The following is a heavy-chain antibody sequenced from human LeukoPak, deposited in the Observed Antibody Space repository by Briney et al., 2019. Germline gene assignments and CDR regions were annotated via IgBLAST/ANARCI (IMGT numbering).Heavy chain of an antibody. CDR3: AKSDDYPYYFDY. Sequence: GGSLRLSCAASGFTVSSNYMSWVRQAPGKGLEWVSVIYSGGSTYYADSVKGRFTISRDNSKNTLYLQMNSLRAEDTAVYYCAKSDDYPYYFDYWGQGTLVTVSS. CDR1: GFTVSSNY. J-gene: IGHJ4*02. V-gene: IGHV3-66*01. CDR2: IYSGGST. D-gene: IGHD4-11*01.